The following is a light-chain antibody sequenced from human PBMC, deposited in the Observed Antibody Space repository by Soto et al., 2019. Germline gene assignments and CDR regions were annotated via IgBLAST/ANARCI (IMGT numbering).Light chain of an antibody. V-gene: IGKV3-11*01. J-gene: IGKJ1*01. CDR2: DAS. CDR1: QSVSSY. CDR3: QQYNNWLSWT. Sequence: EIVLTQSPATLSLSPGERATLSCRAGQSVSSYLAWYQQKPGQAPRLLIYDASNRATGIPARFSGSGSGTDFTLTISSLEPEDFAVYYCQQYNNWLSWTFGQGTKVEIK.